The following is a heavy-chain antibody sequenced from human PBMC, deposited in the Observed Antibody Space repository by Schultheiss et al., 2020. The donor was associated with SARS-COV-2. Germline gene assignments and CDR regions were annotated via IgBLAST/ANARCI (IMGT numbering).Heavy chain of an antibody. CDR2: IYYSGST. Sequence: SETLSLTCTVSGGSISSSSYYWGWIRQPPGKGLEWIGSIYYSGSTYYNPSLKSRVTISVDTSMNQFSLKLSSVTAADAAVYYCARSPYSSSWLDVWGQGTTVTVTS. V-gene: IGHV4-39*01. CDR3: ARSPYSSSWLDV. D-gene: IGHD6-13*01. J-gene: IGHJ6*02. CDR1: GGSISSSSYY.